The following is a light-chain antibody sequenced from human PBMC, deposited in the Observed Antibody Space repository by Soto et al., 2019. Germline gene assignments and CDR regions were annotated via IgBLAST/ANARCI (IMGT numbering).Light chain of an antibody. CDR1: SSNIGAGYE. CDR3: QSYDSSLSGYV. CDR2: ENN. V-gene: IGLV1-40*01. Sequence: QSVLTQPPSVSEAPGQRVTISCTGSSSNIGAGYEAHWYQQVPGTAPKLLIYENNNRPPGVPDRVSGSKSGTSASLAITGLQAEDEAEYYCQSYDSSLSGYVFGTGTTLTVL. J-gene: IGLJ1*01.